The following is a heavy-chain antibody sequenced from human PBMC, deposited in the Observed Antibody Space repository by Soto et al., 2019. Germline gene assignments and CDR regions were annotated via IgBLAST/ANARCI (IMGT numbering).Heavy chain of an antibody. Sequence: LRLSCAASGFTFSPHAMHWVRQGPGKGLEWVAVISYEGSNKYYADSVKGRFTISRDNSKNTLYLQMNSLRAEDTAVYYCARERNTGYDYSYYYGMDVWGQGTTVTVSS. V-gene: IGHV3-30-3*01. CDR2: ISYEGSNK. D-gene: IGHD5-18*01. CDR1: GFTFSPHA. CDR3: ARERNTGYDYSYYYGMDV. J-gene: IGHJ6*02.